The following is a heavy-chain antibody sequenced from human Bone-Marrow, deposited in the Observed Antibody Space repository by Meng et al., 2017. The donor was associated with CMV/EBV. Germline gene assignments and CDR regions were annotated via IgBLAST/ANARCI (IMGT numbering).Heavy chain of an antibody. CDR1: SYG. V-gene: IGHV3-33*06. D-gene: IGHD2-2*02. J-gene: IGHJ4*02. CDR3: AKDSSRGFCSSTSCYRSYFDY. Sequence: SYGMHWVRQAPGKGLEWVAVIWYDGSNKYYADSVKGRFTISRDNSKNTPYLQMNSLRAEDTAVYYCAKDSSRGFCSSTSCYRSYFDYWGQGTLVTVSS. CDR2: IWYDGSNK.